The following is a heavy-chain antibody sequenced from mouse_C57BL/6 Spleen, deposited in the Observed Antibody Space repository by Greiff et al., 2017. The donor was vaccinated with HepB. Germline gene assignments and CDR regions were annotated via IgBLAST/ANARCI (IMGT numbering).Heavy chain of an antibody. CDR3: APSCGYDEFAY. V-gene: IGHV1-69*01. D-gene: IGHD2-2*01. Sequence: VQLQQPGAELVMPGASVKLSCKASGYTFTSYWMHWVKQRPGQGLEWIGEIDPSDSYTNYNQKFKGKSTLTVDKSSSTAYMQLSSLTSEDSAVYYCAPSCGYDEFAYWGQGTLVTVSA. CDR2: IDPSDSYT. CDR1: GYTFTSYW. J-gene: IGHJ3*01.